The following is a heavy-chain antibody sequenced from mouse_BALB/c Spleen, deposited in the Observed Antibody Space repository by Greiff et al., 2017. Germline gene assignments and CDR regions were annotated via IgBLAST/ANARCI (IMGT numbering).Heavy chain of an antibody. Sequence: EVKLEESGPGLVKPSQSLSLTCTVTGYSITSDYAWNWIRQFPGNKLEWMGYISYSGSTSYNPSLKSRISITRDTSKNQFFLQLNSVTTEDTATYYCASLLRWAMDYWGQGTSVTVSS. CDR1: GYSITSDYA. V-gene: IGHV3-2*02. CDR2: ISYSGST. D-gene: IGHD1-1*01. J-gene: IGHJ4*01. CDR3: ASLLRWAMDY.